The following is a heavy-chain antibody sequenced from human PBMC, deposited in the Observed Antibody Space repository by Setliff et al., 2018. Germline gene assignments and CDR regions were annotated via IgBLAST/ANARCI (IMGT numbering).Heavy chain of an antibody. J-gene: IGHJ4*02. Sequence: SGPTLVNPTQTLTLTCTFSGFSLSTSGVGVGWIRQPPGKALEWLALIYCDDDKRYSPSLKSRLTITKDTSKNQVVLTMTNMDPVDTATYYCAHRRVLAGSLQFGYFDYWGQGTLVTVSS. CDR3: AHRRVLAGSLQFGYFDY. CDR1: GFSLSTSGVG. CDR2: IYCDDDK. V-gene: IGHV2-5*02. D-gene: IGHD2-2*03.